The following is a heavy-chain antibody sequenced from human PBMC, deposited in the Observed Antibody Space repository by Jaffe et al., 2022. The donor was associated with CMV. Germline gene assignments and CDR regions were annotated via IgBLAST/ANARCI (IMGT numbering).Heavy chain of an antibody. J-gene: IGHJ6*02. CDR2: IIPIFGTA. D-gene: IGHD2-15*01. Sequence: QVQLVQSGAEVKKPGSSVKVSCKASGGTFSSYAISWVRQAPGQGLEWMGGIIPIFGTANYAQKFQGRVTITADESTSTAYMELSSLRSEDTAVYYCGGYCSGGSCYSLGSYYYYYGMDVWGQGTTVTVSS. V-gene: IGHV1-69*01. CDR1: GGTFSSYA. CDR3: GGYCSGGSCYSLGSYYYYYGMDV.